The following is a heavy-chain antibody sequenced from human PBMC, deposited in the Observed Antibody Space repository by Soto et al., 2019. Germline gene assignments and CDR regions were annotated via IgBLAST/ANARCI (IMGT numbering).Heavy chain of an antibody. V-gene: IGHV4-4*07. CDR1: GASISNYY. CDR2: IYASGNT. CDR3: ARESRSAAGTVEY. Sequence: QVQLQESGPGLVKPSETLSLTCTVSGASISNYYWSWIRQPAGKGLEWIGRIYASGNTNYNPSRKSRVTMSVDTSKNQFSLNLNSVTAADTAVYYCARESRSAAGTVEYWGQGTLVTVSS. D-gene: IGHD6-13*01. J-gene: IGHJ4*02.